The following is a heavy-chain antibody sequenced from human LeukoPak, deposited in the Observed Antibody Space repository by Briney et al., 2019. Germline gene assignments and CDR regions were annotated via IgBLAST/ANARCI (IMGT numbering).Heavy chain of an antibody. CDR3: ASAWGGSSSWYFPFGY. CDR1: GYTFTSYG. Sequence: ASVKVSCKASGYTFTSYGISWVRQAPGQGLEWMGWISAYNGNTNYAQKLQGRVTMTTDTTTSTAYMELRSLRSDDTAVYYCASAWGGSSSWYFPFGYWGQGTLVTVSS. J-gene: IGHJ4*02. V-gene: IGHV1-18*04. D-gene: IGHD6-13*01. CDR2: ISAYNGNT.